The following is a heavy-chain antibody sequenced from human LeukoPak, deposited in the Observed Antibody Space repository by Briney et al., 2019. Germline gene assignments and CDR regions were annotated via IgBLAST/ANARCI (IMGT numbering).Heavy chain of an antibody. CDR2: IKQDGSEK. J-gene: IGHJ5*02. CDR3: ARDVYSSSWYGILYNWFDP. V-gene: IGHV3-7*01. D-gene: IGHD6-13*01. Sequence: GGSLRLSCAASGFTFSSYWMSWVRQAPGKGLEWVANIKQDGSEKYYVDSVKGRFTISRDNAKNSLYLQMNSLRAEDTAVYYCARDVYSSSWYGILYNWFDPWGQGTLVTVSS. CDR1: GFTFSSYW.